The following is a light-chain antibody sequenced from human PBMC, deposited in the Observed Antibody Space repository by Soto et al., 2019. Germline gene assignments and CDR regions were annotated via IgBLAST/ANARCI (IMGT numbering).Light chain of an antibody. Sequence: EIVLTQSPGTLSLSPGERATLSCRASQSISSTYLAWYQQKPGQAPRLLIFGASSRATGIPDRFSGSGSGTDFTLTISRLEPEDFAVYYCHQYDRSPPYTFGQGTKLEI. CDR2: GAS. V-gene: IGKV3-20*01. CDR1: QSISSTY. CDR3: HQYDRSPPYT. J-gene: IGKJ2*01.